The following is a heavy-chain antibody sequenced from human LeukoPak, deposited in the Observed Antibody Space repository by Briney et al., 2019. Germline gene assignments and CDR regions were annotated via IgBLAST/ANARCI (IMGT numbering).Heavy chain of an antibody. Sequence: GGSLRLSCAASGFTFSSYWMHWVRQAPGKGLVWVSRINSDGSSTSYADSVKGRFTISRDNAKNTLYLQMNSLRAEDTAVYYCAREGSSGWGSYFDYWGQGTLVTVPS. CDR1: GFTFSSYW. D-gene: IGHD6-19*01. CDR2: INSDGSST. CDR3: AREGSSGWGSYFDY. J-gene: IGHJ4*02. V-gene: IGHV3-74*01.